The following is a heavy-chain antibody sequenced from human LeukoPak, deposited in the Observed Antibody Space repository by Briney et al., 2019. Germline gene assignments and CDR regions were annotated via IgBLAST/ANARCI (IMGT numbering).Heavy chain of an antibody. CDR2: ISGRGGST. J-gene: IGHJ4*02. CDR1: GFTFSSYA. Sequence: QPGGSLRLSCAASGFTFSSYAMSWVRQAPGKGLEWVSAISGRGGSTYYADSVKGRFTISRDNSKNTLYLQMNSMRAEDTAVYYCAKAVVDYGSGSPHYFDYWGQGTLVTVSS. V-gene: IGHV3-23*01. D-gene: IGHD3-10*01. CDR3: AKAVVDYGSGSPHYFDY.